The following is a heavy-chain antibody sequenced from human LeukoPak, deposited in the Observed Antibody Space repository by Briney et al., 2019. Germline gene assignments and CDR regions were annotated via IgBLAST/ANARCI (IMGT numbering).Heavy chain of an antibody. J-gene: IGHJ4*02. D-gene: IGHD1-26*01. CDR3: ARDFYSGSYLIDY. CDR2: INPNSGGT. Sequence: ASVEVSCKASGYTFTGYYMHWVRQAPGQGLEWMGWINPNSGGTNYAQKFQGRVTMTRDTSISTAYMELSRLRSDDTAVYYCARDFYSGSYLIDYWGQGTLVTVSS. CDR1: GYTFTGYY. V-gene: IGHV1-2*02.